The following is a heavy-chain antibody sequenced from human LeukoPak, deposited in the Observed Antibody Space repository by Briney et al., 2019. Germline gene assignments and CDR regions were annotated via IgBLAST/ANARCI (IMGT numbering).Heavy chain of an antibody. CDR1: GASVTSYY. D-gene: IGHD1-26*01. CDR3: ARDNSVGETAWWFDP. Sequence: SETLSLTCTLSGASVTSYYWSWIRQSPGKGLEWIGYVYYSGTTNYNPSLKSRVTISVDTSNNQFSLKLTSVTAADTAVYYCARDNSVGETAWWFDPWGQGTLVTVSS. CDR2: VYYSGTT. J-gene: IGHJ5*02. V-gene: IGHV4-59*02.